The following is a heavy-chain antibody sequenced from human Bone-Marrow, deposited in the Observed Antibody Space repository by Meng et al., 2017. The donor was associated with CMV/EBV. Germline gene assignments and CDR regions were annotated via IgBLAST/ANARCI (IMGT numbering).Heavy chain of an antibody. J-gene: IGHJ4*02. CDR1: GFTVSNAW. V-gene: IGHV3-15*01. Sequence: SCEASGFTVSNAWMSWVRQAPGKGLEWVGRIKSKTDGGTTDYAAPVKGRFTISRDDSKNTLYLQMNSLKTEDTAVYYCTTYTSCLRDYWGQGTLVTVSS. D-gene: IGHD2-2*01. CDR2: IKSKTDGGTT. CDR3: TTYTSCLRDY.